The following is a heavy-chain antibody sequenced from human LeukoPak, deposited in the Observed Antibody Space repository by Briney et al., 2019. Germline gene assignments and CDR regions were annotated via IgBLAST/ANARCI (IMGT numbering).Heavy chain of an antibody. D-gene: IGHD6-13*01. Sequence: ASVKVSCKASGYTFTTYALTWVRQAPGQRLEWMGWINVGNGNTKSSQKFQGRVTITRDMSASTAYMELSSLRSEDTAVYYCARVRGVWIAAADNGYFDYWGQGTLVTVSS. J-gene: IGHJ4*02. CDR2: INVGNGNT. CDR1: GYTFTTYA. CDR3: ARVRGVWIAAADNGYFDY. V-gene: IGHV1-3*01.